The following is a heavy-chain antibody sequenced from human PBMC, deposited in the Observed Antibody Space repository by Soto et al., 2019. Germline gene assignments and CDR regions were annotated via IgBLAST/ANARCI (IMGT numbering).Heavy chain of an antibody. CDR3: ARDQKTTYDSSGYDALDI. Sequence: ASVNVSCKSSGYTFTDYYIHWVREAPGQGLQWMGWINPNSGGTHYAQNFQGWVTMTRDTSISTAYMELSRLRSDDTALYYCARDQKTTYDSSGYDALDIWGQGTMVTVSS. CDR1: GYTFTDYY. J-gene: IGHJ3*02. CDR2: INPNSGGT. D-gene: IGHD3-22*01. V-gene: IGHV1-2*04.